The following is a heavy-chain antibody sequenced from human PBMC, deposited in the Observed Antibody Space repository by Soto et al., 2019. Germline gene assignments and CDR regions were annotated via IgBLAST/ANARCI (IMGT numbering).Heavy chain of an antibody. CDR1: GFTFSSYG. J-gene: IGHJ6*02. CDR3: AKNRLANSPYYYYYYGMDV. V-gene: IGHV3-30*18. D-gene: IGHD6-25*01. Sequence: QVQLVESGGGVVQPARSLRLSCAASGFTFSSYGMHWVRQAPGKGLEWVAVISHDGSNKFYVDSVKGRFTISRDKSKNTLYLQMDSLRDEDTAVYYCAKNRLANSPYYYYYYGMDVWGQGTTVTVSS. CDR2: ISHDGSNK.